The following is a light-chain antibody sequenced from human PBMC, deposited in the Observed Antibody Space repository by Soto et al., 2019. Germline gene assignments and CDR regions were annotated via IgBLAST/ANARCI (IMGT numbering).Light chain of an antibody. V-gene: IGLV2-14*01. CDR1: SSDVGGYNY. Sequence: QSVLTQPASVSGSPGQSITISCTGTSSDVGGYNYVSWYQQHPGKAPNLMISDVSNRPSGVSNRFSGSKSGDTASLTISGLQPEDEADYYSSSYTPPTTYSFGPGPKFPLL. CDR2: DVS. J-gene: IGLJ1*01. CDR3: SSYTPPTTYS.